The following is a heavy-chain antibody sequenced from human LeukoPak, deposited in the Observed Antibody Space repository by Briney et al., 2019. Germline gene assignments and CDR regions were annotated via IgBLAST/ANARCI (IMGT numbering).Heavy chain of an antibody. CDR3: ARAVEYSSSDLGNWFDP. D-gene: IGHD6-6*01. CDR2: ISSNGGST. CDR1: GFTFSSYA. V-gene: IGHV3-64*01. J-gene: IGHJ5*02. Sequence: GGSLRLSCAASGFTFSSYAMHWVRQAPGKGLEYVSAISSNGGSTYYANSVKGRFTISRDNSKNTLYLQMGSLRAEDMAVYYCARAVEYSSSDLGNWFDPWGQGTLVTVSS.